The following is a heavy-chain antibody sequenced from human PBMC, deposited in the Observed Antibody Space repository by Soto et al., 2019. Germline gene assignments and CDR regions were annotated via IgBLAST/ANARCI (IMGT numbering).Heavy chain of an antibody. D-gene: IGHD5-18*01. J-gene: IGHJ4*02. CDR1: GGSISSSSYY. V-gene: IGHV4-39*01. CDR3: ARGVDTAMVADY. Sequence: SETLSLTCTVSGGSISSSSYYWGWIRQPPGKGLEWIGSIYYSGSTYYNPSLKSRVTISVDTSKNRFSLKLSSVTAADTAVYYCARGVDTAMVADYWGQGTLVTVSS. CDR2: IYYSGST.